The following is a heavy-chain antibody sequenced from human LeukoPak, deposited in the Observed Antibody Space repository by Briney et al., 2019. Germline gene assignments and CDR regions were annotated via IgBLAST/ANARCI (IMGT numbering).Heavy chain of an antibody. Sequence: SETLSLTCTVSGGSITSTSYYWGWIRQPPGKGLEWIGSIYYSGSTYYNPSLKSRVTISVDTSKNQFSLKLSSVTAADTAVYYCARQDILTGYAFDIWGQGTMVTVSS. D-gene: IGHD3-9*01. CDR1: GGSITSTSYY. J-gene: IGHJ3*02. CDR2: IYYSGST. CDR3: ARQDILTGYAFDI. V-gene: IGHV4-39*01.